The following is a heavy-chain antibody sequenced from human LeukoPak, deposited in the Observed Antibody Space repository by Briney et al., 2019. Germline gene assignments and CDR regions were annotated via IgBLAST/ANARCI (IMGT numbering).Heavy chain of an antibody. V-gene: IGHV1-2*02. CDR2: INPATGGT. J-gene: IGHJ4*02. CDR3: ARGWSGGDDN. CDR1: GYILSVHH. Sequence: ASVKVSCKTSGYILSVHHLHWLRQAPGQEPEWMAWINPATGGTQYKQKFQGRITVNRDTSIRTTYMESSSLTSGDTAVYYCARGWSGGDDNWGQGTLVTVSS. D-gene: IGHD3-3*01.